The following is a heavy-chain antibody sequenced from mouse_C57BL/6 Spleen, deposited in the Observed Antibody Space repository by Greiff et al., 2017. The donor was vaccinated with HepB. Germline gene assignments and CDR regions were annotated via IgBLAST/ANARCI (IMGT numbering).Heavy chain of an antibody. CDR1: GYTFTDYY. CDR2: IYPGSGNT. CDR3: ARGGYDTFDY. V-gene: IGHV1-76*01. Sequence: VQLQQSGAELVRPGASVKLSCKASGYTFTDYYINWVKQRPGQGLEWIARIYPGSGNTYYNEKFKGKATLTAEKSSSTAYMQLSSLTSEDSAVYFCARGGYDTFDYWGQGTTLTVSS. D-gene: IGHD2-2*01. J-gene: IGHJ2*01.